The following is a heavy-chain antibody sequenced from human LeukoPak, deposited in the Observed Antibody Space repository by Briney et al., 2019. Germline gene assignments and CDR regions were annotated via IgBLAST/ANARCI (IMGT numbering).Heavy chain of an antibody. D-gene: IGHD7-27*01. J-gene: IGHJ4*02. Sequence: GGSLRLSCIASGFTFVTFAMSWVRQAPGKGLEWVSGIGNTETYYADSVKGRFTISRDNSKSTIYLHMNNLRAEDTALYYCARDGQAFNSNWDYFEYWGQGTPVTVSS. CDR1: GFTFVTFA. CDR2: IGNTET. CDR3: ARDGQAFNSNWDYFEY. V-gene: IGHV3-23*01.